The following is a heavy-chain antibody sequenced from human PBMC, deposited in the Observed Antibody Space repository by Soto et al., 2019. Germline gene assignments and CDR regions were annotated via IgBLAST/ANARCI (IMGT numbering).Heavy chain of an antibody. CDR3: ARRNYDYIWGSYRYGGWFDP. J-gene: IGHJ5*02. D-gene: IGHD3-16*02. V-gene: IGHV4-59*08. Sequence: QVQLQESGPGLVKPSETLSLTCTVPGGSISSYYWSWIRQPPGKGLEWIGYIYYSGSTNYNPSLKSRVTISVDTSKNQFSLKLSSVTAADTAVYYCARRNYDYIWGSYRYGGWFDPWGQGTLVTVSS. CDR2: IYYSGST. CDR1: GGSISSYY.